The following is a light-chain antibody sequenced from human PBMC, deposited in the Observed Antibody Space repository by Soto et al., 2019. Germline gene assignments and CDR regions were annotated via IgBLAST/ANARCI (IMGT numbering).Light chain of an antibody. CDR1: SSNIGSHT. CDR3: AAWDDSLNGYV. V-gene: IGLV1-44*01. Sequence: QSVLTQPPSAFGTPGQRVTISCSGSSSNIGSHTVNWYQHLPGTAPKPLIYTNNQRPSGAPDRFSGSKSGTSAPLAISGLQSEDEADYYCAAWDDSLNGYVSGTGTKVTVL. J-gene: IGLJ1*01. CDR2: TNN.